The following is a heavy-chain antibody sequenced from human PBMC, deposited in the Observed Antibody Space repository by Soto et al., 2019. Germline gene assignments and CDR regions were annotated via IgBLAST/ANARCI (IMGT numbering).Heavy chain of an antibody. J-gene: IGHJ4*02. V-gene: IGHV4-30-2*01. CDR1: GGSLTSGTYS. Sequence: NPSETLSLTCAVSGGSLTSGTYSWNWIRQPPGKGLEWIGYIFPSGTTYYNPSLKSRVSISIDVSKNQFSLNLRSLTAADTAVYYRARGREFDSWGQGTLVTVSS. CDR3: ARGREFDS. CDR2: IFPSGTT.